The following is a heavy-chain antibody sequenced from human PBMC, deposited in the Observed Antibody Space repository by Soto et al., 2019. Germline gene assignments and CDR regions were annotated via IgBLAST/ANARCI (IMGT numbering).Heavy chain of an antibody. CDR2: ISGSGGST. CDR1: GFTFSSYA. J-gene: IGHJ4*02. CDR3: AKDRGGSSGWRPVGYFDY. D-gene: IGHD6-19*01. Sequence: GGSLRLSCAASGFTFSSYAMSWVRQAPGKGLEWVSAISGSGGSTYYADSVKGRFTISRDNSKNTLYLQMNSLRAEDTAVYYCAKDRGGSSGWRPVGYFDYWGQGTLVTVSS. V-gene: IGHV3-23*01.